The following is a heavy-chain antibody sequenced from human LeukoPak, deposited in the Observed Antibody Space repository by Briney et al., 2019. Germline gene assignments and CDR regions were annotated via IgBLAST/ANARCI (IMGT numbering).Heavy chain of an antibody. CDR1: GFTFSNYA. D-gene: IGHD1-26*01. Sequence: KPGGPLRLSCAASGFTFSNYAMTWLRQAPGRGLGWVANVNNYGGDHHYAESVKGRFTISRDNAKNSLYLLMSNLRAEDTAVYYCARDLGYYRADYWGQGTLVTV. CDR3: ARDLGYYRADY. J-gene: IGHJ4*02. V-gene: IGHV3-7*04. CDR2: VNNYGGDH.